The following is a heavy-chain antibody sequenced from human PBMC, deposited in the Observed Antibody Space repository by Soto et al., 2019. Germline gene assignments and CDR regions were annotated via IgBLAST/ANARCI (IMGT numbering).Heavy chain of an antibody. J-gene: IGHJ4*02. Sequence: GGSLRLSCADSGFRFNSYSMIWVRQTPGKGLEWVAAITATGDRTYYADSVTGRFTISRDNSKKTHYLQMTSLRAEDTAMYYCATMNGYFEYWGQGTPVTVSS. CDR3: ATMNGYFEY. CDR2: ITATGDRT. D-gene: IGHD3-22*01. CDR1: GFRFNSYS. V-gene: IGHV3-23*01.